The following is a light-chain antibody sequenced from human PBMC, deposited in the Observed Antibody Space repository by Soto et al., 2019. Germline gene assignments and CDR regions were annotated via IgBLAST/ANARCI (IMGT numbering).Light chain of an antibody. CDR2: KAS. CDR1: QSISSW. CDR3: QQYNRYPFT. V-gene: IGKV1-5*03. Sequence: DIQMTQSPSTLSASVGDRVTITCRASQSISSWLAWYQQKPGKAPKLLIYKASSLESGVPSRFSGSGSGTEFTLTISSLQPDDFATHYCQQYNRYPFTFGPGTKVDIK. J-gene: IGKJ3*01.